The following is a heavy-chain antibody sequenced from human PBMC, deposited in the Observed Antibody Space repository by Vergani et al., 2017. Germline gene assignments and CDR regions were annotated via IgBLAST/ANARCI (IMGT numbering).Heavy chain of an antibody. V-gene: IGHV4-34*02. J-gene: IGHJ6*03. CDR2: MHHNGRS. CDR3: ARRPLWYYYMDV. Sequence: QVQLQQWGPGLLKPSETLSLTCDVFGESFTGFFWGWIRQPPGKGLEWIGQMHHNGRSDYNPSLKSRVTIAVDTSKKQVSLKLSSVTAADTAVYYCARRPLWYYYMDVWGKGTTVTVSS. D-gene: IGHD2-21*01. CDR1: GESFTGFF.